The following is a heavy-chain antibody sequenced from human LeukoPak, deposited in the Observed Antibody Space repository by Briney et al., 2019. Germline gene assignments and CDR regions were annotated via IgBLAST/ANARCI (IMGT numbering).Heavy chain of an antibody. J-gene: IGHJ4*02. D-gene: IGHD6-6*01. CDR1: GGTFSSYA. CDR2: IIPVFGTI. CDR3: ARVGAVSSSGTSFDY. V-gene: IGHV1-69*05. Sequence: SVKVSCKASGGTFSSYAISWVRQAPGQGLEWMGRIIPVFGTIKYAQKFQGRVTITTDESTRTAYMELSSLGSDDTAVYYCARVGAVSSSGTSFDYWGQGTLVTVSS.